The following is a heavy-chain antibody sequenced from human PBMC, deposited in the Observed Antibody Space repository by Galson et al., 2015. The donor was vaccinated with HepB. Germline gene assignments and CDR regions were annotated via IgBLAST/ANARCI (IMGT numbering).Heavy chain of an antibody. CDR3: AKDQREFVVVPAAIDI. Sequence: SLRLSCAASGFTFSSYGMHWVRQAPGKGLEWVAVISYDGSNKYYADSVKGRFTISRDNSKNTLYLQMNSLRAEDTAVYYCAKDQREFVVVPAAIDIWGQGTMVTVSS. CDR1: GFTFSSYG. J-gene: IGHJ3*02. CDR2: ISYDGSNK. V-gene: IGHV3-30*18. D-gene: IGHD2-2*01.